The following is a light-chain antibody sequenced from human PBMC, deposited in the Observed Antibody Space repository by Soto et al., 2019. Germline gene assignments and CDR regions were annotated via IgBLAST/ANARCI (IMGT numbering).Light chain of an antibody. CDR2: DVS. CDR1: ISDFGGYNY. Sequence: QSVLTQPASVSGSPGQSITISCTGTISDFGGYNYVSWYQQHPGKAPKLMIYDVSNRPSGVSNRFSGSKSGNTASLTISGLQAEDEADYFCSSYTGSRDFYVFGTGTKVTVL. CDR3: SSYTGSRDFYV. V-gene: IGLV2-14*03. J-gene: IGLJ1*01.